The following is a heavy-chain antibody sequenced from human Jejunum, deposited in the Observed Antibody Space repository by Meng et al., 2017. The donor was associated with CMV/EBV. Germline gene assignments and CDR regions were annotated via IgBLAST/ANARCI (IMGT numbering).Heavy chain of an antibody. D-gene: IGHD3-9*01. V-gene: IGHV4-59*12. J-gene: IGHJ4*02. CDR3: ASDILTGSGY. CDR1: GGSISDYY. CDR2: VHYSGNT. Sequence: QVQLQESGPGLVQPSETLSLTCTVSGGSISDYYWSWIRQSPGKGLEWIGYVHYSGNTRYNPSLKSRVTMSVDTSKNQVSLKLTSVTAADTAVYYCASDILTGSGYWGQGNLVTVSS.